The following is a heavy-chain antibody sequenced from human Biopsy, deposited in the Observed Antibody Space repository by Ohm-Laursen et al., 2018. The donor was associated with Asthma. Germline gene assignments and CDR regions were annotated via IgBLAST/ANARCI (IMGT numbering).Heavy chain of an antibody. J-gene: IGHJ3*02. D-gene: IGHD3-10*01. CDR3: ARTYYDVFAI. CDR1: GGTFSSYA. Sequence: VSSVKVSCKASGGTFSSYAISWVRQAPGQGLEWMGWINAGNGNTKYSQKFQGRVTITRDTSASTAYMDLSSLRSEDTAVYYCARTYYDVFAIWGQGTMVTVSS. CDR2: INAGNGNT. V-gene: IGHV1-3*01.